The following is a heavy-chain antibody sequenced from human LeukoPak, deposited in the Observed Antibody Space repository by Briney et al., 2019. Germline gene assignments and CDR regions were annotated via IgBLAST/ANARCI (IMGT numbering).Heavy chain of an antibody. J-gene: IGHJ6*04. Sequence: SQTLSLTGAISGDSVSTNSAAWNWIRHSPSRGLEWLGRTYYRSKWYNDYAVSVKSRITITPDRSRNQFSLHLNSVTPEDTAIYYCARDRNGMDVWGKGTTVAVSS. CDR3: ARDRNGMDV. V-gene: IGHV6-1*01. CDR1: GDSVSTNSAA. CDR2: TYYRSKWYN.